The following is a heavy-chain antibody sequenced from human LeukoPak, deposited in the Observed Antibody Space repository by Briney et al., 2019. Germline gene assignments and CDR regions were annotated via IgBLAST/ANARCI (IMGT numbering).Heavy chain of an antibody. V-gene: IGHV3-74*01. J-gene: IGHJ5*02. CDR3: ARAREMATNHNADT. Sequence: GSLRLSCAASGFTFSSYWMHWVRQAPGKGLVWVSRINSDGTSTSYADSVKGRFTISRDNAKNTLYLQMNSLRAEDTAVYYCARAREMATNHNADTWGQGTLVTVSS. D-gene: IGHD5-24*01. CDR1: GFTFSSYW. CDR2: INSDGTST.